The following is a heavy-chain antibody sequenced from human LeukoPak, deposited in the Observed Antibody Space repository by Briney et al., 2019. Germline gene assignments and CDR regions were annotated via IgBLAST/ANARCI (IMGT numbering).Heavy chain of an antibody. J-gene: IGHJ4*02. CDR2: IYTDGST. V-gene: IGHV3-66*01. D-gene: IGHD3-10*01. CDR3: ARGDLWLGH. Sequence: GGSLRLSCAASGFTVSSKYMNWVRQAPGKGLEWVSVIYTDGSTYYADSVRARFSISRDDSKNTLSLQMNSLRVEDTAVYYCARGDLWLGHWGQGSLVTVSS. CDR1: GFTVSSKY.